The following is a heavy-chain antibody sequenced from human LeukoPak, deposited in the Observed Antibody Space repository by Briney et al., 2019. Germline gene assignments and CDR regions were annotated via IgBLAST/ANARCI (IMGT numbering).Heavy chain of an antibody. CDR1: EFSVSSNF. Sequence: GGSLRLSCAASEFSVSSNFMSWVRHAPGKGLVWVSRINTDGGTTGYADSVKGRFTISRDNAKNTLYLQMDSLRAEDTAVYYCVTSGWFYYFDYWGQGTLVTVSS. D-gene: IGHD6-19*01. CDR3: VTSGWFYYFDY. CDR2: INTDGGTT. V-gene: IGHV3-74*01. J-gene: IGHJ4*02.